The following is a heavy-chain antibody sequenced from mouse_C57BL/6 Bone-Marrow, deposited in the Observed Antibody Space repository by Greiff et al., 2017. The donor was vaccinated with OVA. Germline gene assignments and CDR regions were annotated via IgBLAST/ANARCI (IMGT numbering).Heavy chain of an antibody. CDR3: ARLLLRFFDV. J-gene: IGHJ1*03. D-gene: IGHD1-1*01. Sequence: EVKLQESGPGLVKPSQSLSLTCSVTGYSITSGYYWNWIRQFPGNKLEWMGYISYDGSNNYNPSLKNRISITRDTSKNQFFLKLNSVTTEDTATYYCARLLLRFFDVWGTGTTVTVSS. CDR2: ISYDGSN. V-gene: IGHV3-6*01. CDR1: GYSITSGYY.